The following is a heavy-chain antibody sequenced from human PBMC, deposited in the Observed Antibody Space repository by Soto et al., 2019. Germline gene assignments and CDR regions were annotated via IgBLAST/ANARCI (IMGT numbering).Heavy chain of an antibody. CDR2: ISYDGSNK. Sequence: GGSLSLSCAASGFIFSNFGMHWVRQAPGKGLEWVAVISYDGSNKDYADSVKGRFTISRDNSKNTLYLQMNSLRAEDTAVYYRAKCVDTAMGPNWFDPWGQGTLVTVSS. D-gene: IGHD5-18*01. V-gene: IGHV3-30*18. J-gene: IGHJ5*02. CDR3: AKCVDTAMGPNWFDP. CDR1: GFIFSNFG.